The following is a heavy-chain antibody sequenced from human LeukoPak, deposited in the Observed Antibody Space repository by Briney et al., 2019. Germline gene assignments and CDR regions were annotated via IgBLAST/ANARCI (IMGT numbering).Heavy chain of an antibody. J-gene: IGHJ4*02. CDR3: ARGPMPDY. D-gene: IGHD2-2*01. CDR2: INTDGSST. V-gene: IGHV3-74*01. CDR1: GFTFSTYS. Sequence: PGGSLRLSCTASGFTFSTYSMNWVRQAPGKGLVWVSRINTDGSSTNYADSVKGRFTISRDNAKNTLYLQMNSLRAEDTAVYYCARGPMPDYWGQGTLVTVSS.